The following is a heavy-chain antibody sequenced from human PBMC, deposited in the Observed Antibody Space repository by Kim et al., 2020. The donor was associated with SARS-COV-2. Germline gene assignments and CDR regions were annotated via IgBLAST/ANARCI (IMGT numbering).Heavy chain of an antibody. CDR1: GYSFTSYW. V-gene: IGHV5-51*01. Sequence: GESLKISCKTSGYSFTSYWIDWVRQVPGKGLESMGIIYPSDSDTRYSPAFEGQVIFSVDKSTKTAYLEWKSLKASDTAVYFCARKDGSACYSEYWGQGTL. CDR3: ARKDGSACYSEY. J-gene: IGHJ4*02. D-gene: IGHD3-10*01. CDR2: IYPSDSDT.